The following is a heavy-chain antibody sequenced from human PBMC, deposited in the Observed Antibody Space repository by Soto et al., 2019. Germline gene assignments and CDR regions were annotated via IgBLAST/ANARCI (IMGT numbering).Heavy chain of an antibody. J-gene: IGHJ5*02. CDR2: IYYSGST. CDR1: GGSISIYY. Sequence: SDTLSLTCTVSGGSISIYYWSWIRQPPGKGLEWIGYIYYSGSTNYNPSLKSRVTISVDTSKNQFSLKLSSVTAADTAVYYCARGVRVLRYFDRFDPWGQGTLVTVSS. D-gene: IGHD3-9*01. CDR3: ARGVRVLRYFDRFDP. V-gene: IGHV4-59*01.